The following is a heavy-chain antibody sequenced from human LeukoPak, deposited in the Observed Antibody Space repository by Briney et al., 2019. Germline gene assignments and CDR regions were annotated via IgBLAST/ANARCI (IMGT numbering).Heavy chain of an antibody. Sequence: PGGSLRLSCAASGFTFSSYSMNWVRQAPGKGLEWVSYISSSSSTIYNADSVKGRFTISRDNAKNSLYLQMNSLRAEDTAVYYCARDTPYYYDTSGYYHPPPTIDYWGQGTLVTVSS. V-gene: IGHV3-48*01. D-gene: IGHD3-22*01. CDR3: ARDTPYYYDTSGYYHPPPTIDY. CDR2: ISSSSSTI. CDR1: GFTFSSYS. J-gene: IGHJ4*02.